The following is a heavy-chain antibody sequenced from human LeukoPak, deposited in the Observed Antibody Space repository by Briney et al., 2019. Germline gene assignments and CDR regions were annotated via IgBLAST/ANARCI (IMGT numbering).Heavy chain of an antibody. V-gene: IGHV3-9*01. CDR2: ISWNSGSI. Sequence: HPGGSLRLSCAASGFTFDDYAMHWVRQAPGKGLEWVSGISWNSGSIGYADSVKGRFTISRDNAKNSLYLQMNSLRAEDTALYYCAKDKGPSIAAAGSNWFDPWGQGTLVTVSS. CDR3: AKDKGPSIAAAGSNWFDP. CDR1: GFTFDDYA. D-gene: IGHD6-13*01. J-gene: IGHJ5*02.